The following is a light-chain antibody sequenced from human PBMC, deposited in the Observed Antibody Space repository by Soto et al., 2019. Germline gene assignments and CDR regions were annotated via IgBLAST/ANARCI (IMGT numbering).Light chain of an antibody. CDR2: DAS. V-gene: IGKV1-5*01. Sequence: TQFTQSPSSLSASVGDSVTITCRASQSVRSWLAWYQQKPGTAPKLLIFDASRLESGVPSRFSGSASGTEFTLTISSRQPDDFATYYCQQYDKYPLTFGGGTKVDIK. CDR1: QSVRSW. CDR3: QQYDKYPLT. J-gene: IGKJ4*01.